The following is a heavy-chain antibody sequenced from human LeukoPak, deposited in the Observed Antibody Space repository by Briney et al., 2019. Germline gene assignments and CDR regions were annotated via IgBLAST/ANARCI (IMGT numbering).Heavy chain of an antibody. Sequence: SETLFLTCTVSGGSVSSGSYYWSWIRQPPGKGLEWIGYIYYSGSTNYNPSLKSRATISVDTSKNHFSLKLSSVTAADTAMYYCAREYSYGYFDYWGQGTLVTVSS. CDR1: GGSVSSGSYY. CDR3: AREYSYGYFDY. D-gene: IGHD5-18*01. J-gene: IGHJ4*02. CDR2: IYYSGST. V-gene: IGHV4-61*03.